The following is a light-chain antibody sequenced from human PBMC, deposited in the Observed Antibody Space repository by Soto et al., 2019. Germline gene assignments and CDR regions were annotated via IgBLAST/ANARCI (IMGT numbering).Light chain of an antibody. Sequence: DIVMTQSPDSLAVSLGERATINCKSSQSVVYNSDNKNYLAWYQQKPGQPPTLLIYWASTRDSGVPDRFSGSGSGADFTLTISSLQAEDVAVYYCQQYYTTLTFGGGTKVEIK. CDR1: QSVVYNSDNKNY. J-gene: IGKJ4*01. V-gene: IGKV4-1*01. CDR2: WAS. CDR3: QQYYTTLT.